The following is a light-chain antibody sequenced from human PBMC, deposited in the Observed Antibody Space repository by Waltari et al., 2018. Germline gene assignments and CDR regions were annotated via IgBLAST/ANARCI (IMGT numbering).Light chain of an antibody. CDR3: QQYGISPRT. CDR2: EVS. CDR1: PTVFNNF. J-gene: IGKJ1*01. V-gene: IGKV3-20*01. Sequence: EIVLTQSPGTLSLSPGERATLPCRASPTVFNNFLPWYQKRPGQAPRLVMFEVSSRATGIPHRFSGSVSGTDFTLTITRLEPEDFAVYYCQQYGISPRTFGQGTKVELK.